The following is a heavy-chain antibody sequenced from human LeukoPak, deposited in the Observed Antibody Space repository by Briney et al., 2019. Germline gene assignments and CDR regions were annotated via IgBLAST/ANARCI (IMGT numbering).Heavy chain of an antibody. V-gene: IGHV1-18*01. CDR1: GYTFTSYG. D-gene: IGHD6-13*01. CDR3: ARDSPRYSSSWDKPFDY. CDR2: ISAYNGNT. J-gene: IGHJ4*02. Sequence: ASVKVSCKASGYTFTSYGISWVRQAPGQGLEWMGWISAYNGNTNYAQKLQGRVTMTTDTSTSTAYMERRSLRSDDTAVYYCARDSPRYSSSWDKPFDYWGQGTLVTVSS.